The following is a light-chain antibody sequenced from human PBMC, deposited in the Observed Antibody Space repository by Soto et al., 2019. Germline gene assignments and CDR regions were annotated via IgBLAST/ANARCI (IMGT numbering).Light chain of an antibody. CDR3: AAWDDSLNAVV. Sequence: QPVLAQPPSASGTPGQRVTISCSGSNSNIGSNTVNWYQQLPGTAPRLLIYAYSHRPSGVPDRFSSSRSGTSASLAISGLQSEDEADYFCAAWDDSLNAVVFGGGTKLTVL. V-gene: IGLV1-44*01. J-gene: IGLJ2*01. CDR1: NSNIGSNT. CDR2: AYS.